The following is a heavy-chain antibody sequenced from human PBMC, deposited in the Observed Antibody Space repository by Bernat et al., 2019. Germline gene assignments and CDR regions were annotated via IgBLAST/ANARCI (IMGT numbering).Heavy chain of an antibody. CDR2: IYYSGST. V-gene: IGHV4-39*01. Sequence: QVQLQESGPGLVKPSETLSLTCTVSGGSISSSSYYWGWIRQPPGKGLEWIGSIYYSGSTYYNPSLKSRVTISVDTSKNQFSLKLSSVTAADTAVYYCARHLAKDYFDYWGQGTLVTVSS. CDR1: GGSISSSSYY. CDR3: ARHLAKDYFDY. J-gene: IGHJ4*02.